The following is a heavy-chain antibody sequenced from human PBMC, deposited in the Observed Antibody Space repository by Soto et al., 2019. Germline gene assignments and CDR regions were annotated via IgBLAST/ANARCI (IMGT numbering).Heavy chain of an antibody. CDR2: IIPILGIA. V-gene: IGHV1-69*08. J-gene: IGHJ5*02. Sequence: QVQLVQSGAEVKKPGSSVKVSCKASGGTFSSYTISWVRQAPGQGLEWMGRIIPILGIANYAQKYQGRVTITADKSTSTAYMELSSLRSEDTAVYYCARDHVYYYGSGSSPWGQGTLVTVSS. CDR3: ARDHVYYYGSGSSP. D-gene: IGHD3-10*01. CDR1: GGTFSSYT.